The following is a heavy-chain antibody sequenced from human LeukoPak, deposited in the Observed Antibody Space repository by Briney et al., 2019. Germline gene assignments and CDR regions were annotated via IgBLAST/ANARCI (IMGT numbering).Heavy chain of an antibody. CDR2: MNPNSGNT. V-gene: IGHV1-8*01. CDR1: GYTFTSCD. J-gene: IGHJ4*02. CDR3: TRGSMGRRDN. Sequence: ASVKVSCKASGYTFTSCDINWVRQATGQGLEWMGWMNPNSGNTGYGQSFQGRITMTRDISIGTAYMELSNLTSEDTAIYYGTRGSMGRRDNWGQGTLVTVSA.